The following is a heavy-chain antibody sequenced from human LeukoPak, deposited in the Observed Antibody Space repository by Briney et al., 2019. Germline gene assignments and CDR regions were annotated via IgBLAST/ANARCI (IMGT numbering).Heavy chain of an antibody. CDR3: ARRSSGSPPYYFDY. CDR1: GFTISSYW. V-gene: IGHV3-74*01. CDR2: INSDGSTT. J-gene: IGHJ4*02. Sequence: GGSLRLSCAASGFTISSYWMHWVRQAPGKGLVWVSRINSDGSTTNYADSVKGRFTISRDNAKNTLDLQMNSLRAEDTAVYYCARRSSGSPPYYFDYWGQGTLVTVSS. D-gene: IGHD1-26*01.